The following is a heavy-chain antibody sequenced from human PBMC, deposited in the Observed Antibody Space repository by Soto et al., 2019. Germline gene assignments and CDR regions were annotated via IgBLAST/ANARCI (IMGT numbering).Heavy chain of an antibody. D-gene: IGHD3-10*01. J-gene: IGHJ4*02. V-gene: IGHV4-39*01. CDR2: IYYSGST. CDR3: ARHTYGSPNIDY. CDR1: GGSISSSSYY. Sequence: QLQLQESGPGLVKPSETLSLTCTVSGGSISSSSYYWGWIRQPPGKGLEWIGSIYYSGSTYYNPSVKSRXILRVXXSKDQFSRKLSSVTAADTAVYYCARHTYGSPNIDYWGQGTLVTVSS.